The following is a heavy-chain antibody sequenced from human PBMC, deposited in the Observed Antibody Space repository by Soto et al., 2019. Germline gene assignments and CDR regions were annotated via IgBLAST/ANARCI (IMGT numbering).Heavy chain of an antibody. CDR1: GFTFSSYD. V-gene: IGHV3-48*03. J-gene: IGHJ6*02. D-gene: IGHD3-9*01. CDR3: ARLPHDILTAYHDYGVDV. Sequence: GSVRLSCAASGFTFSSYDMHWVRRPPGKGLEWLSYISSSGTTIYYTDSVKGRFTISRDNAKNSLYLQMNSLKAEDTAVYYCARLPHDILTAYHDYGVDVWGQGTTVTVSS. CDR2: ISSSGTTI.